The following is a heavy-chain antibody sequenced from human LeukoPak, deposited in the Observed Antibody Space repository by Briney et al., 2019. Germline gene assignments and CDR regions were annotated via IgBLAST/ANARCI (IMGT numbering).Heavy chain of an antibody. D-gene: IGHD6-13*01. CDR2: ISSSSSYI. Sequence: GGSLRLSCAASGFTFSSYSMNWVRQAPGKGLEWVSSISSSSSYIYYADSVKGRFTISRDNAKNSLYLQMNSLRAEDTAVCYCARDPLGYSSSWYYFDYWGQGTLVTVSS. V-gene: IGHV3-21*01. CDR1: GFTFSSYS. CDR3: ARDPLGYSSSWYYFDY. J-gene: IGHJ4*02.